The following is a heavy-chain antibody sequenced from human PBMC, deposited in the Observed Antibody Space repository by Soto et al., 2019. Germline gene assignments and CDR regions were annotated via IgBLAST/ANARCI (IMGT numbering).Heavy chain of an antibody. D-gene: IGHD3-10*01. CDR2: FDPEDGET. CDR3: TTDHVRGVIKVRDY. Sequence: GASVKVSCKVSGYTLTELSMHWVRQAPGKGLEWMGGFDPEDGETIYAQKFQGRVTMTEDTSTDTAYMELSSLRSEDTAVYYCTTDHVRGVIKVRDYWGQGTLVTVS. V-gene: IGHV1-24*01. CDR1: GYTLTELS. J-gene: IGHJ4*02.